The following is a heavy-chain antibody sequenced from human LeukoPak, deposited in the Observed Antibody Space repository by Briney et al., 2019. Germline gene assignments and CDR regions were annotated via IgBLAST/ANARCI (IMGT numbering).Heavy chain of an antibody. J-gene: IGHJ4*02. CDR2: YTSGST. V-gene: IGHV4-4*07. CDR1: GGSISSYY. Sequence: SETLSLTCTVSGGSISSYYWSWIRQPAGKGLEWIGYTSGSTNYNPSLKSRVTMSVDTSKNQFSLKLSSVTAADTAVYYCARVPPYSSGWYQDYWGQGTLVTVSS. CDR3: ARVPPYSSGWYQDY. D-gene: IGHD6-19*01.